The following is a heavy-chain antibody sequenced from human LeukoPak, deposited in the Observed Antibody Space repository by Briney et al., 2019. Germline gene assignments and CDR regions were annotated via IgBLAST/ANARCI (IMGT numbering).Heavy chain of an antibody. J-gene: IGHJ4*02. V-gene: IGHV3-11*01. Sequence: GGSLRLSCAASGFTFTDYYMSWIRQAPGKGLEWISYISVSGSTMYYADSVKGRFTISRDNAKNSVYLQMNSLRADDTAVYYCARDVADIVGVGRDFWNYWGQGALVTVS. CDR1: GFTFTDYY. D-gene: IGHD1-26*01. CDR3: ARDVADIVGVGRDFWNY. CDR2: ISVSGSTM.